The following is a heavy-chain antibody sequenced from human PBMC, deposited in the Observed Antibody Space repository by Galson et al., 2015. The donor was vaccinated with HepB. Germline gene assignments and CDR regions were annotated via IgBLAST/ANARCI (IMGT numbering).Heavy chain of an antibody. CDR1: GYTFTSYA. V-gene: IGHV1-2*02. J-gene: IGHJ6*02. CDR3: ARSLPLDYDMGVDYGMDV. Sequence: SVKVSCKASGYTFTSYAMNWVRQAPGQGLEWMGWINTNSGDTNYAQKFEGRVTMTRDTSISTAYMELSRLRSDDTVVYYCARSLPLDYDMGVDYGMDVWGQGTTVTVSS. CDR2: INTNSGDT. D-gene: IGHD3-9*01.